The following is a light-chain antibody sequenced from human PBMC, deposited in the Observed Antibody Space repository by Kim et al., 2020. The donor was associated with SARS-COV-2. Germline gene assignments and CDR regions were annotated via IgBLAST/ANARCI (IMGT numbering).Light chain of an antibody. CDR3: AAWDDSLNAWV. CDR2: TNT. V-gene: IGLV1-44*01. J-gene: IGLJ3*02. CDR1: SSSIGSNT. Sequence: QSVLTQPPSASGTPGQRVTISCSGSSSSIGSNTVNWYQHLPGTAPKLLIHTNTLRPSGVPDRFSGSKSGTSASLAISGLQSEDEGDYYCAAWDDSLNAWVFGEGTQLTVL.